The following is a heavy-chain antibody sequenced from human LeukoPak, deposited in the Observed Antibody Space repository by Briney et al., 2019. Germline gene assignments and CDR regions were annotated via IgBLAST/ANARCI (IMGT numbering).Heavy chain of an antibody. Sequence: PSETLSLTCAVSGGSISTTNWWSWVRPPPGKGLEWIGEIYHSGTTNYNPSLKSRVTMSVDKSKNHFSLKLSSVTAADTAVYYCANSGYGGNSGGNWLDPWGQGTLVTVSS. J-gene: IGHJ5*02. CDR3: ANSGYGGNSGGNWLDP. CDR1: GGSISTTNW. CDR2: IYHSGTT. D-gene: IGHD4-23*01. V-gene: IGHV4-4*02.